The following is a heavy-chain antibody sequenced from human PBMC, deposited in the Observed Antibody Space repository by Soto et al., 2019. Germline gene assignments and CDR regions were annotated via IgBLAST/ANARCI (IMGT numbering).Heavy chain of an antibody. Sequence: SETLSLTCTVSGGSISSYYWSWIRQPPGKGLEWIGYIYYSGSTNYNPSLKSRVTISVDTSKNQFSLKLSSVTAADTAVYYCARALVPAAMPFYYYYGMDVWGQGTTVTVSS. J-gene: IGHJ6*02. CDR1: GGSISSYY. CDR3: ARALVPAAMPFYYYYGMDV. V-gene: IGHV4-59*01. D-gene: IGHD2-2*01. CDR2: IYYSGST.